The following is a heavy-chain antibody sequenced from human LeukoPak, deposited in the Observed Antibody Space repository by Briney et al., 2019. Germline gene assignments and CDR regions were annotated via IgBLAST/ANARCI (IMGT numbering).Heavy chain of an antibody. CDR1: GYSFTSYW. CDR2: IYPGDSDT. V-gene: IGHV5-51*01. D-gene: IGHD2-15*01. Sequence: GESLKISCKGSGYSFTSYWIGWVRHMPGKGLEWMGIIYPGDSDTRYSPSFQGQVTISADKSISTAYLQWSSLKASDTAMYYCARSRYCSGGSCYWYYFDYWGQGTLVTVSS. J-gene: IGHJ4*02. CDR3: ARSRYCSGGSCYWYYFDY.